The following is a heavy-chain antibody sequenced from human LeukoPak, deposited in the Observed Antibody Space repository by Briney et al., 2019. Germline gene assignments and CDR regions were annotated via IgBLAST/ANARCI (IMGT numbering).Heavy chain of an antibody. J-gene: IGHJ4*02. V-gene: IGHV4-30-2*01. CDR3: AASSGYYYGNYFDY. Sequence: NSSETLSLTCAVSGGSISSGGYSWSWIRQPPGKGLEWIGYIYHSGSTYYNPSLKSRVTISVDRSKNQFSLKLSSVTAADTAVYYCAASSGYYYGNYFDYWGQGTLVTVSS. CDR2: IYHSGST. CDR1: GGSISSGGYS. D-gene: IGHD3-22*01.